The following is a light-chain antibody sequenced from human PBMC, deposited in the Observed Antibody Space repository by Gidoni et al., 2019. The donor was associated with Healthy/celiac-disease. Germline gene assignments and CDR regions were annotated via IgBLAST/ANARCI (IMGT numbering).Light chain of an antibody. J-gene: IGKJ2*01. CDR2: AAS. CDR1: QSINIY. CDR3: QQSYSTPYT. Sequence: DIQMTQTTSSMSASVGDRVTITCRASQSINIYLNWYQQKPGKVPNLLIYAASSLQSGVPSRFSGSGSGTDFTLTISRLQPEDFATYYCQQSYSTPYTFGQGTKLEIK. V-gene: IGKV1-39*01.